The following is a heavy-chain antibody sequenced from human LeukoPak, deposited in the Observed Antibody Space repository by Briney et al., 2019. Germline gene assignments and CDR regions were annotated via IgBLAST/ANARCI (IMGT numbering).Heavy chain of an antibody. CDR3: AKTYYDILTGYGGPYYMDV. J-gene: IGHJ6*03. Sequence: SETLSLTCTVSGGSISSYYWSWIRQPPGKGLEWIGYIYYSGSTNYNPSLKSRVTISVDTSKNQFSLKLSSITAADTAVYYCAKTYYDILTGYGGPYYMDVWGKGTTVTVSS. D-gene: IGHD3-9*01. CDR2: IYYSGST. CDR1: GGSISSYY. V-gene: IGHV4-59*01.